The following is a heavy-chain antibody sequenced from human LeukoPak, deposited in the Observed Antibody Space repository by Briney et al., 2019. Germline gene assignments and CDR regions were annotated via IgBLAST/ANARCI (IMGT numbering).Heavy chain of an antibody. CDR1: GFTFSSYW. D-gene: IGHD4-23*01. CDR3: ARDLDYGGNSNFDY. CDR2: IKSAGSSI. J-gene: IGHJ4*02. Sequence: PGGSLRLSCAASGFTFSSYWMHWVRQAPGKGLVWVSRIKSAGSSIRYADSVKGRFTISRDNAKNTLYLQMNSLRAEDTAVYYCARDLDYGGNSNFDYWGQETLVTVSS. V-gene: IGHV3-74*01.